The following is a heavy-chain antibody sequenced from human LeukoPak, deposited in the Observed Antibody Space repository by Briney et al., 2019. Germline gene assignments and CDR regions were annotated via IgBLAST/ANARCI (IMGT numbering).Heavy chain of an antibody. Sequence: SETLSLTCAVSGASISGSGYYLGWIRQPPGKGLEWIGNIYYTGSTYYNASLQSRVTISIDMSKNQFSLRLSSVTAADTAVYYCASARWDFWGQGTLVTVSS. CDR3: ASARWDF. D-gene: IGHD4-23*01. CDR2: IYYTGST. CDR1: GASISGSGYY. J-gene: IGHJ4*02. V-gene: IGHV4-39*07.